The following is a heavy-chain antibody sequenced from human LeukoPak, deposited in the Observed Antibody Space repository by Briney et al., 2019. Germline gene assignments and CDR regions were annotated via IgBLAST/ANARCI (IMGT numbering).Heavy chain of an antibody. D-gene: IGHD1-26*01. Sequence: GGSLRLSCAASGFTFSSYSMNWVRQAPGKGLEWVSYISSSSSTIYYADSVKGRFTISRDNAKNSLYLQMNSLRDEGTAVYYCARDQLRDSGSYYGLAWGQGTLVTVSS. V-gene: IGHV3-48*02. J-gene: IGHJ4*02. CDR3: ARDQLRDSGSYYGLA. CDR1: GFTFSSYS. CDR2: ISSSSSTI.